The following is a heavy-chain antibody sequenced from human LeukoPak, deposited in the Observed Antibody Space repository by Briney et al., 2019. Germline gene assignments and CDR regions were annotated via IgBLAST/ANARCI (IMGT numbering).Heavy chain of an antibody. J-gene: IGHJ5*02. Sequence: PSETLSLTCTVSSDSFSSYYWSWIRQPPGKGLEWIGYIYSTGSTSYNPSLKSRVTISLDTSKTQFSLKLSSVTAADTAVCYCARGGYYYDTSGYYSFWFDPWGQGTLVTVSS. CDR2: IYSTGST. CDR1: SDSFSSYY. V-gene: IGHV4-59*01. D-gene: IGHD3-22*01. CDR3: ARGGYYYDTSGYYSFWFDP.